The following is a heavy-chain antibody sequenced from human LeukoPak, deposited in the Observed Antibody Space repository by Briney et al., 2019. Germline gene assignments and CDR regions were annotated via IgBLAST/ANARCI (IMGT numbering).Heavy chain of an antibody. CDR1: GFTFSSYA. CDR2: ITGSGDRT. D-gene: IGHD2-2*01. CDR3: AKEKSSSFYYYYGMDV. J-gene: IGHJ6*02. Sequence: PGGSLRLSCAASGFTFSSYAMSWVRQAPGKGLEWVSAITGSGDRTYYADSVKGRFTISRDNSKNTLYLQMNSLRAEDTAVYYCAKEKSSSFYYYYGMDVWGQGTTVTVSS. V-gene: IGHV3-23*01.